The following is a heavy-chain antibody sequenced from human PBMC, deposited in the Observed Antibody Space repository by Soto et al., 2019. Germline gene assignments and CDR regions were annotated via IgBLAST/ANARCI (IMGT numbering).Heavy chain of an antibody. CDR3: EKGGPIWSGYYYFDY. CDR1: GFTFDDYA. D-gene: IGHD3-3*01. J-gene: IGHJ4*02. Sequence: EVQLVESGGGLVQPGRSLRLSCAASGFTFDDYAMHWVRQAPGKGLEWVSGISWNSGSIGYADSVKGRFTISRDNAKNSLYLQMNSLRAEDTGLYYCEKGGPIWSGYYYFDYWGQGTLVTVSS. CDR2: ISWNSGSI. V-gene: IGHV3-9*01.